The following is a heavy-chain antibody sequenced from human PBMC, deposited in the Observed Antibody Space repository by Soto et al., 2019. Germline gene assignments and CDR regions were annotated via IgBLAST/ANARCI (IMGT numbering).Heavy chain of an antibody. CDR2: ISYDGSNK. CDR1: GFTFSTYG. Sequence: PGGSLRLSCAASGFTFSTYGMHWVRQAPGKGLEWVAVISYDGSNKFYADSVKGRFTISRDNSQNTLYLQMNSLRTEDTAVYYCAKSPARRSSIRSDCYYFDYWGKGTLVTVFS. D-gene: IGHD2-21*02. V-gene: IGHV3-30*18. CDR3: AKSPARRSSIRSDCYYFDY. J-gene: IGHJ4*02.